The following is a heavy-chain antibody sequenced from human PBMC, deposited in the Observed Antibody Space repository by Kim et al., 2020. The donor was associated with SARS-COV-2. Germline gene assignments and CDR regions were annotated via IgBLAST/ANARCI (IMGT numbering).Heavy chain of an antibody. CDR3: ARYPYITMVRERIDY. V-gene: IGHV3-23*01. CDR2: ISGSGGST. Sequence: GGSLRLSCAASGFTFSSYAMNWVRQAPGKGLEWVSSISGSGGSTYYADSVKGRFTISRDNSMHTLYLQMNSLRAEDTAIYYCARYPYITMVRERIDYWG. CDR1: GFTFSSYA. D-gene: IGHD3-10*01. J-gene: IGHJ4*01.